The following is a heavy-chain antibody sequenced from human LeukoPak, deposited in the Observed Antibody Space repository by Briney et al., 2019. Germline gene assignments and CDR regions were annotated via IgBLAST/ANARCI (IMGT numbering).Heavy chain of an antibody. J-gene: IGHJ3*02. D-gene: IGHD3-10*01. Sequence: GGSLRLSCAASGFPFDDYDMNWVRQAPGKGLEWVSRLSWNSGNIDYADSVKGRFTISRENANNSLYLQMNSLTPEDTALYYCAKGRGFGEFPDAFDIWGQGTMVTVSS. CDR1: GFPFDDYD. CDR3: AKGRGFGEFPDAFDI. CDR2: LSWNSGNI. V-gene: IGHV3-9*01.